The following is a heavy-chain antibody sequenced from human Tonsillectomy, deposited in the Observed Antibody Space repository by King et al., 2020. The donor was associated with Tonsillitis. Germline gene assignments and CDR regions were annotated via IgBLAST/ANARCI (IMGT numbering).Heavy chain of an antibody. J-gene: IGHJ4*02. CDR1: GYSFTGYY. CDR3: ARDRRIAWESLHFFDD. V-gene: IGHV1-2*02. Sequence: QVQLVQSGAEVKKPGASVKVSCKASGYSFTGYYIHWVRQAPGQGLEWMGWINPNSGGTNYTQKFQGRVIRTRDTSIGTAYMELSRLRSDDTAVYYCARDRRIAWESLHFFDDWGQGILVTVSS. D-gene: IGHD1-26*01. CDR2: INPNSGGT.